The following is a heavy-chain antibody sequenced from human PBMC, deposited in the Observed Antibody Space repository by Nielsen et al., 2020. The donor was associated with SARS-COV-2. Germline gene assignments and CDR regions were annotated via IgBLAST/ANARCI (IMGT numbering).Heavy chain of an antibody. CDR2: INPNSGGT. V-gene: IGHV1-2*04. CDR3: ARGHDYGEYRA. Sequence: WVRQAPGQGLEWMGWINPNSGGTNYAQKFQGWVTMTRDTSISTAYMELSRLRSDDTAVYYCARGHDYGEYRAWGQGTLVTVSS. D-gene: IGHD4-17*01. J-gene: IGHJ5*02.